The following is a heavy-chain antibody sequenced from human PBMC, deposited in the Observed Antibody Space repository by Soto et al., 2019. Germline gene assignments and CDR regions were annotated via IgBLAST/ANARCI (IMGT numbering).Heavy chain of an antibody. CDR2: IYYSGST. V-gene: IGHV4-59*08. D-gene: IGHD3-10*01. Sequence: SETLSLTCTVSGGSISSYYWSWIRQPPGKGLEWIGYIYYSGSTNYNPSLKSRVTISVDTSKNQFSLKLSSVTAADTAVYYCARHLAHMVRGVPYFDYWGQGTQVTVSS. J-gene: IGHJ4*02. CDR3: ARHLAHMVRGVPYFDY. CDR1: GGSISSYY.